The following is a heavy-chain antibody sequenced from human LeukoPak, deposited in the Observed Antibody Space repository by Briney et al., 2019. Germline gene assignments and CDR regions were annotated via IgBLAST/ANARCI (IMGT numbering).Heavy chain of an antibody. CDR3: ARLVGVGATNPNWFDP. Sequence: PGESLQISCEGSGYSFTSYWIGWVRQVPGKGLEWMGIIYPGDSDTRYSPSFEGQVTISADKCMSTGYLEGSGLKASDTAMYYCARLVGVGATNPNWFDPWGQGTLVTVSS. CDR1: GYSFTSYW. CDR2: IYPGDSDT. J-gene: IGHJ5*02. D-gene: IGHD1-26*01. V-gene: IGHV5-51*01.